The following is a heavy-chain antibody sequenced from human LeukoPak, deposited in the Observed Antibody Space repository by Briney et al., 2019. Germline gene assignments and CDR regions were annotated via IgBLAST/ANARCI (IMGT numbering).Heavy chain of an antibody. D-gene: IGHD3-22*01. CDR3: ARRTWYYYDSSGYPQEGFDP. V-gene: IGHV4-59*12. CDR1: GASLRGNY. CDR2: IDYNGNT. J-gene: IGHJ5*02. Sequence: SETLSLTCTVSGASLRGNYWTSIRQPPGKGLEWIGYIDYNGNTKYNPSLQSRVTISVDTSKSQFFLKLNSVTAADTAVYYCARRTWYYYDSSGYPQEGFDPWGQGTLVTVSS.